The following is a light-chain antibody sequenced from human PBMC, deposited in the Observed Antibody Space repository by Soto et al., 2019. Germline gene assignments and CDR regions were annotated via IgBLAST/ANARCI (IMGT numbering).Light chain of an antibody. J-gene: IGKJ4*01. Sequence: DIVMTQSPRSLPVTPGEPASISCKSSQSLLHSNGYTYLDWYLQKPGQSPQLLFYLGVNRASGVPDRFSGSASSADFPLNISSLAAEDVAVYYRLQSLQPPLTFGGGTKVEIK. CDR2: LGV. V-gene: IGKV2-28*01. CDR3: LQSLQPPLT. CDR1: QSLLHSNGYTY.